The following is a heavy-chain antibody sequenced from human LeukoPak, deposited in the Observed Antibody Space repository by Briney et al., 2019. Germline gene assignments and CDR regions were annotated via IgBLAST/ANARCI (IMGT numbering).Heavy chain of an antibody. CDR3: ARDPGDTDWYNFDF. CDR1: GGSLSGHF. D-gene: IGHD3-9*01. V-gene: IGHV4-59*11. Sequence: PETLSLTCTVSGGSLSGHFWSWFRRPPGKGLENIGYIHSSGSTNYNPSYKSRVTVSLEMSKNQFSLSLSSVTAADTAVYYRARDPGDTDWYNFDFWGQGILVTVSS. CDR2: IHSSGST. J-gene: IGHJ4*02.